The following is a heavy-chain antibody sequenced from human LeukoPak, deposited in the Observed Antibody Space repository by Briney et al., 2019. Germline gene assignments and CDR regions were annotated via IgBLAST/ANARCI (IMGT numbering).Heavy chain of an antibody. CDR1: GSMYNYY. V-gene: IGHV4-30-4*08. J-gene: IGHJ5*02. D-gene: IGHD6-13*01. Sequence: PSETLSLTCTVSGSMYNYYWSWIRQPPGKGLEWIGYIYYSGSTYYNPSLKSRVTISVDTSKNQFSLKLSSVTAADTAVYYCARATRRPYSSSWYNWFDPWGQGTLVTVSS. CDR3: ARATRRPYSSSWYNWFDP. CDR2: IYYSGST.